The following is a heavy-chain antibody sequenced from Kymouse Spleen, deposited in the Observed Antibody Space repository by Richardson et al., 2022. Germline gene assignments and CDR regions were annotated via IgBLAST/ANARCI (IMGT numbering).Heavy chain of an antibody. CDR1: GYTFTSYD. V-gene: IGHV1-8*01. D-gene: IGHD3-9*01. J-gene: IGHJ5*02. CDR3: ARDHDILTGYYNWFDP. Sequence: QVQLVQSGAEVKKPGASVKVSCKASGYTFTSYDINWVRQATGQGLEWMGWMNPNSGNTGYAQKFQGRVTMTRNTSISTAYMELSSLRSEDTAVYYCARDHDILTGYYNWFDPWGQGTLVTVSS. CDR2: MNPNSGNT.